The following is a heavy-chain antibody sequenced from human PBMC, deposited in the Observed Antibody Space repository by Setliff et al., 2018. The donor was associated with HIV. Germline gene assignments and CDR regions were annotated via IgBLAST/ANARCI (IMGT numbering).Heavy chain of an antibody. V-gene: IGHV5-51*01. CDR1: GYSFTSYW. Sequence: PGESLTISCKGSGYSFTSYWIGWVRQMPGKGLEWMGIIYPGDSETRYNPSFQGQVTISADKSISTAYLQWSGLKASDTAMYYCARVPSQRVESSGWYIWFDPWGQGTLVTVSS. CDR2: IYPGDSET. D-gene: IGHD6-19*01. J-gene: IGHJ5*02. CDR3: ARVPSQRVESSGWYIWFDP.